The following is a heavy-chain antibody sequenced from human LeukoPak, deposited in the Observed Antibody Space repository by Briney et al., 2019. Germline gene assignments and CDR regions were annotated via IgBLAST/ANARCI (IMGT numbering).Heavy chain of an antibody. CDR3: ARVGEAAAGSDANYYYGMDV. CDR2: IYYSGST. V-gene: IGHV4-59*01. Sequence: PSETLSLTCTVSGGSISSYYWSWIRQPPGQGLEWIGYIYYSGSTNYNPSLKSRVTISVDTSKNQFSLKLSSVTAADTAVYYCARVGEAAAGSDANYYYGMDVWGQGTTVTVSS. D-gene: IGHD6-13*01. CDR1: GGSISSYY. J-gene: IGHJ6*02.